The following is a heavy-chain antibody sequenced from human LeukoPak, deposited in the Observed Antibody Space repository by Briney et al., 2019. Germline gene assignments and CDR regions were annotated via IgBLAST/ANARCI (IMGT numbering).Heavy chain of an antibody. CDR2: IDPSSTYI. D-gene: IGHD3-9*01. J-gene: IGHJ4*02. CDR1: GFTFRSYS. Sequence: GGSLRLSCAASGFTFRSYSMNWVRQAPGKGLEWVSAIDPSSTYIYYADSVKGRFTISRDNAENSLYLQMNSLRVEDTAVYYCARDPTQYLRYGYFDSWGQGALVTVSS. V-gene: IGHV3-21*01. CDR3: ARDPTQYLRYGYFDS.